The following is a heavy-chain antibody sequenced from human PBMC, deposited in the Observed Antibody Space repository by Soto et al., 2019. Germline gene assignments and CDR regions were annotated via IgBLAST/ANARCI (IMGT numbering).Heavy chain of an antibody. CDR2: INHSGST. D-gene: IGHD2-8*01. V-gene: IGHV4-39*07. CDR3: AREYCSIGLCYWANCGPHYYFDS. J-gene: IGHJ4*02. CDR1: GGSISSNSYY. Sequence: PSETLSLTCTVSGGSISSNSYYWLWIRQPPGKGLEWIGEINHSGSTNYNPSLKSRVTISVDTSKNQFSLKMSSVTAAGTAVYYCAREYCSIGLCYWANCGPHYYFDSRGQRTPVTVSA.